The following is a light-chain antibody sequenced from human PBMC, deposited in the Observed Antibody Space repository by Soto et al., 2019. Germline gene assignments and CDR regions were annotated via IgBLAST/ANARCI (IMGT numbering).Light chain of an antibody. V-gene: IGLV1-44*01. Sequence: QSVLTQPPSTSGTPGQRVTMSCSGSNSNIGSNTVYWYQQPPGTAPKLLIHSDNQRPSGVPDRFSASKSGTSASLAISGLQSEEEADYYCAAWDDSRSGLVVFGGGTQLTVL. CDR2: SDN. J-gene: IGLJ2*01. CDR1: NSNIGSNT. CDR3: AAWDDSRSGLVV.